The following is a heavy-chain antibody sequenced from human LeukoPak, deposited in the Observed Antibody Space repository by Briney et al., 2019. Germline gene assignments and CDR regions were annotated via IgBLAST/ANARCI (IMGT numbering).Heavy chain of an antibody. J-gene: IGHJ1*01. D-gene: IGHD6-6*01. CDR3: ARNGREARHFQH. V-gene: IGHV1-69*05. Sequence: ASVKVSCKASGGTFSSYAISWVRQAPGHGLEWMGRIIPIFGTANYAQKFQGRVTITTDESTSTAYMELRSLRSEDTAVYYCARNGREARHFQHWGQGTLVTVSS. CDR1: GGTFSSYA. CDR2: IIPIFGTA.